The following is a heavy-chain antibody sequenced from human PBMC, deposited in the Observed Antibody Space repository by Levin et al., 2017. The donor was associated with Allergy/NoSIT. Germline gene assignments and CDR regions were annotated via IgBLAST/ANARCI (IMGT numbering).Heavy chain of an antibody. D-gene: IGHD3-3*01. V-gene: IGHV3-11*01. CDR3: AANDFWSGYPYYYYGMDV. CDR2: ISSSGSTI. Sequence: GESLKISCAASGFTFSDYYMSWIRQAPGKGLEWVSYISSSGSTIYYADSVKGRFTISRDNAKNSLYLQMNSLRAEDTAVYYCAANDFWSGYPYYYYGMDVWGQGTTVTVSS. J-gene: IGHJ6*02. CDR1: GFTFSDYY.